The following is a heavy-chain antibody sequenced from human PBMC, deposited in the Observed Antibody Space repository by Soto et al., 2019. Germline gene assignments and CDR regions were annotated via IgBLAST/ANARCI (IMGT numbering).Heavy chain of an antibody. J-gene: IGHJ4*02. CDR1: GYTFTSYY. CDR3: ALLDCSGGSCYSIDV. V-gene: IGHV1-46*03. CDR2: INPSGGST. Sequence: ASVKVSCKASGYTFTSYYMHWVRQALGQGLEWMGIINPSGGSTSYAQKFQGRVTMTRDTSTSTVYMELSSLRSEDTAVYYCALLDCSGGSCYSIDVWGQGTLVTVSS. D-gene: IGHD2-15*01.